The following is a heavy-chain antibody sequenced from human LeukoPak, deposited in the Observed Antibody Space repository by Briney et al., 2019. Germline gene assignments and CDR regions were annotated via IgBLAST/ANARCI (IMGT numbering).Heavy chain of an antibody. V-gene: IGHV3-11*04. Sequence: PGGSLRLSCAASGFTISDYYMSWIRQAPGKGLEWVSYISSSGSTIYYADSVKGRFTISRDNAKNSLYLQMNSLRAEDTAVYYCARDSHPDLTGYYNVIGYWGQGTLVTVSS. J-gene: IGHJ4*02. CDR2: ISSSGSTI. CDR3: ARDSHPDLTGYYNVIGY. CDR1: GFTISDYY. D-gene: IGHD3-9*01.